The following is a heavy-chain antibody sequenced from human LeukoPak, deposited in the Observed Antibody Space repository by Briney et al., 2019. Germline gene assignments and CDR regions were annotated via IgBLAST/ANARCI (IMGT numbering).Heavy chain of an antibody. D-gene: IGHD3-10*01. J-gene: IGHJ4*02. CDR2: ISHSGST. V-gene: IGHV4-34*01. CDR3: ARKGGSGSYSAATAIPYYFDY. Sequence: SESLSLTCAVYGGSFSGYYWSWIRQPPGKGLEWIGEISHSGSTNYNPSLKSRVTISVDTSKNQFSLKLSSVTAADTAVYYCARKGGSGSYSAATAIPYYFDYWGQGTLVTFST. CDR1: GGSFSGYY.